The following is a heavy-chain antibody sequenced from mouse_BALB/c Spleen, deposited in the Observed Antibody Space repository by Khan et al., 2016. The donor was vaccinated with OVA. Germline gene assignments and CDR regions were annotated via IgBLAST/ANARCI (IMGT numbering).Heavy chain of an antibody. Sequence: QVQLQQSGPGLMAPSQSLSITCTVSGFSLTSHGVHWVRQPPGKGLDWLGVISAGRSTNYNSTLISNLSISQDNSMCQLFIKMNSLRTDDAAMYYGARVEDIWGQGTTLTVSS. CDR2: ISAGRST. V-gene: IGHV2-9*02. CDR1: GFSLTSHG. J-gene: IGHJ2*01. D-gene: IGHD1-3*01. CDR3: ARVEDI.